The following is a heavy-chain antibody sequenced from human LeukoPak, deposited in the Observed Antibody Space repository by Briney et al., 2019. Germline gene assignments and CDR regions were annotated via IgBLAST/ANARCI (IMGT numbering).Heavy chain of an antibody. V-gene: IGHV4-39*07. J-gene: IGHJ4*02. Sequence: PSETLSLTCTVSGGSISSSSYYWGWIRQPPGKGLEWIGSIYYGGSTYYNPSLKSRVTISVDTSKNQFSLKLSSVTAADTAVYYCARGSSSWYEFDYWGQGTLVTVSS. CDR1: GGSISSSSYY. D-gene: IGHD6-13*01. CDR3: ARGSSSWYEFDY. CDR2: IYYGGST.